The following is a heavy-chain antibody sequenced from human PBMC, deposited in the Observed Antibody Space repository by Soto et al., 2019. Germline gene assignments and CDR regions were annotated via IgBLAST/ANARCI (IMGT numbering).Heavy chain of an antibody. CDR2: INPNSGGT. V-gene: IGHV1-2*04. J-gene: IGHJ5*02. D-gene: IGHD5-18*01. Sequence: ASVKVSCKASGYTFTGYYMHWVRQAPGQGLEWKGWINPNSGGTNYAQKFQGWVTMTRDTSISTAYMELSRLRSDDTAVYYCARDYRYSYGSNPAFDPWGQGTLVTVSS. CDR1: GYTFTGYY. CDR3: ARDYRYSYGSNPAFDP.